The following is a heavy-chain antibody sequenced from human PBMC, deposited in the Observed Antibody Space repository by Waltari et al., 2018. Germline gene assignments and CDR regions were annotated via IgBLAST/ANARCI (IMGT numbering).Heavy chain of an antibody. CDR3: ATYRWLGY. Sequence: EVQLVESGGGLVQPGGSLRLSCEVSEFTFSTYWMTWVRQASGRWLEWVANINYDGSEKNYVDCVKGRVSISRDNARNSLYLQMNSLRAEDTAVYYCATYRWLGYWGQGTLVTVSS. CDR1: EFTFSTYW. D-gene: IGHD3-10*01. V-gene: IGHV3-7*03. J-gene: IGHJ4*02. CDR2: INYDGSEK.